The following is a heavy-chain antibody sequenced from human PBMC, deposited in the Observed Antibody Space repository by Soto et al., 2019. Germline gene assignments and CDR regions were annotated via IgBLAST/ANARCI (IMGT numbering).Heavy chain of an antibody. J-gene: IGHJ4*02. V-gene: IGHV4-39*01. CDR3: ARRAIIPAAIGYFDY. CDR2: IYYSGST. D-gene: IGHD2-2*01. CDR1: GGSISSSSYY. Sequence: QLQESGPGLVKPSETLSLTCTVSGGSISSSSYYWGWIRQPPGKGLEWIGSIYYSGSTYYNPSLKSRVTISVDTSKNQFSLKLSSVTAADTAVYYCARRAIIPAAIGYFDYWGQGTLVTVSS.